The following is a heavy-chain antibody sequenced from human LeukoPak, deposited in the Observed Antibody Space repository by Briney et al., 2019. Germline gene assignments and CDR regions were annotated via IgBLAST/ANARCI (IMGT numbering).Heavy chain of an antibody. CDR2: INPNSGGT. V-gene: IGHV1-2*02. CDR3: ARLFGSNYGMDV. J-gene: IGHJ6*02. CDR1: GYTFTGYY. D-gene: IGHD3-16*01. Sequence: ASVKVSCKASGYTFTGYYMHWVRQAPGQGLEWMGWINPNSGGTNYAQKFQGRVTMTRNTSISTAYMELSSLRSEDTAVYYCARLFGSNYGMDVWGQGTTVTVSS.